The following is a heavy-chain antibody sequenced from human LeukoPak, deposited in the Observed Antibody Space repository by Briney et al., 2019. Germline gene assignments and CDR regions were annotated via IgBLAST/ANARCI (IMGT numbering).Heavy chain of an antibody. D-gene: IGHD2-2*01. V-gene: IGHV3-30*18. CDR2: ISNDGSNK. Sequence: WRSLRLSCAASGFTFSSYGRHWVRQAPGKGLEWVAVISNDGSNKYYADSVNGRFTISRDNSKNTLYLQMNSLRAEATAVYYCAKLSGYCSRISCYFSLPDYWGQGTLVTVSS. CDR3: AKLSGYCSRISCYFSLPDY. J-gene: IGHJ4*02. CDR1: GFTFSSYG.